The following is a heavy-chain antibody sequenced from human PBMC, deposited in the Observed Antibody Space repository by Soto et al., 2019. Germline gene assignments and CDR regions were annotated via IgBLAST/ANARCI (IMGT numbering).Heavy chain of an antibody. CDR3: SRETQYEPLRH. CDR2: VSAYNRNT. CDR1: GYTFTNYG. V-gene: IGHV1-18*04. D-gene: IGHD3-3*01. J-gene: IGHJ4*02. Sequence: QVQLLQSGAEVKKTGASVKVSCRASGYTFTNYGITWVLQAPGLRLEWMGWVSAYNRNTNYAQKFEDRVTMTTDTSTGTAYLELRSLRSEDTAVYFCSRETQYEPLRHWGQGTLLTVS.